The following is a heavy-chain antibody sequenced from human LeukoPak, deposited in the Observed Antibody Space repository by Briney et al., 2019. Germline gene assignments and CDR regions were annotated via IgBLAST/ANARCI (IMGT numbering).Heavy chain of an antibody. Sequence: SETLALTCSVSGYSIRNGLSWGWIRLSPGEGLEWIGSIDYSACPSYNPSLKSRVSISVDTSKNLFSLNLASVTAADTAIYLCARSEISDYRGQGRQVIVSS. CDR2: IDYSACP. CDR1: GYSIRNGLS. D-gene: IGHD5-24*01. J-gene: IGHJ4*02. V-gene: IGHV4-38-2*02. CDR3: ARSEISDY.